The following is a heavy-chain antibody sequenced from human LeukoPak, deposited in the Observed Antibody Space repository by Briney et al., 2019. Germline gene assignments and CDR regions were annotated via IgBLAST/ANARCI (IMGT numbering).Heavy chain of an antibody. CDR1: GYTLTELS. CDR2: INPRNGDT. V-gene: IGHV1-2*02. D-gene: IGHD3-10*01. CDR3: ATGAQYGLWGVPYFYYMHV. J-gene: IGHJ6*03. Sequence: GASVKVSCKVSGYTLTELSMHWVRQAPGHGLEWMGWINPRNGDTHSAQKFQGRVSMTGDTSITTAYMELSSLTSDDTAVYYCATGAQYGLWGVPYFYYMHVWGTGTTVTVSS.